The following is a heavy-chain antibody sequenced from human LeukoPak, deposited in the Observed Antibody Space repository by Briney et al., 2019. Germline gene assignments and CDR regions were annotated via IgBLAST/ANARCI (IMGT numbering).Heavy chain of an antibody. J-gene: IGHJ4*02. D-gene: IGHD2-2*02. Sequence: ASVKVSCKASGYTFTGYYIHWVRRAPGQGLEWMGWINPYSGGTNYAQKFQGRVTMTRDTSISTAYMELSRLRSDDTAVYYCASHCSSTSCYTYPSDYWGQGTLVTVSS. V-gene: IGHV1-2*02. CDR3: ASHCSSTSCYTYPSDY. CDR1: GYTFTGYY. CDR2: INPYSGGT.